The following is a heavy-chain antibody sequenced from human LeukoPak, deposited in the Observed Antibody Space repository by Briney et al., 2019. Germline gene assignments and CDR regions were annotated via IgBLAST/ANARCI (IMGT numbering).Heavy chain of an antibody. Sequence: GGSLRLSCAASGFTFSSYSMNWVRQAPGKGLEWVSSISSSSGYIYYADSVKGRFTISRDNAKNSLYPQMNSLRAEDTAVYYCARDQGPGSCSSTSCYWQIDYWGQGTLVTVSS. J-gene: IGHJ4*02. CDR3: ARDQGPGSCSSTSCYWQIDY. D-gene: IGHD2-2*01. CDR1: GFTFSSYS. V-gene: IGHV3-21*01. CDR2: ISSSSGYI.